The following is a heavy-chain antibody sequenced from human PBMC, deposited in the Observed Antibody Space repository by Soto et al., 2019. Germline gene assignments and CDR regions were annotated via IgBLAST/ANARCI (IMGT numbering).Heavy chain of an antibody. CDR2: IGTAGDT. Sequence: EVQLVESGGGLVQPGGSLRLSCAASGFTFSSYDMHWVRQATGKGLEWVSAIGTAGDTYYPGSVKGRFTISRENAKNSLYLQMNSLRAGDTAVYYCARAGRGDYGSQAFGIWGQGTMVTVSS. CDR1: GFTFSSYD. V-gene: IGHV3-13*01. CDR3: ARAGRGDYGSQAFGI. D-gene: IGHD3-16*01. J-gene: IGHJ3*02.